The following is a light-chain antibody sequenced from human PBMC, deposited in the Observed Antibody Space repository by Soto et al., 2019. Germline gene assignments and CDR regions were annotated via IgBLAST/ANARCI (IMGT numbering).Light chain of an antibody. CDR2: GAS. Sequence: DNVLTQSPGMVSLSPGEGVTLSCRASQSVSASYFAWYQQRPGQAPRLLIYGASNRATGIPDRFSGSGSGTDFTLTISRLEPEDFVVYYCHQYGTSPCTFGQGTKLEIK. CDR3: HQYGTSPCT. CDR1: QSVSASY. J-gene: IGKJ2*02. V-gene: IGKV3-20*01.